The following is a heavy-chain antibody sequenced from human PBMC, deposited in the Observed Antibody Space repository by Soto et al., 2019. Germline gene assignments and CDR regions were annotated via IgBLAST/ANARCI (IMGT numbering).Heavy chain of an antibody. Sequence: GESLKISCKGSGYSFPTDWLALVRQTPGRGLEYMGIIYPGDSDSRYSPAFQGQVTISADKSINTAYLQWTSLKASDTAIYYCARSRVSTPRLEDPFDIWGQGTMVTVSS. CDR3: ARSRVSTPRLEDPFDI. CDR1: GYSFPTDW. V-gene: IGHV5-51*01. D-gene: IGHD5-12*01. J-gene: IGHJ3*02. CDR2: IYPGDSDS.